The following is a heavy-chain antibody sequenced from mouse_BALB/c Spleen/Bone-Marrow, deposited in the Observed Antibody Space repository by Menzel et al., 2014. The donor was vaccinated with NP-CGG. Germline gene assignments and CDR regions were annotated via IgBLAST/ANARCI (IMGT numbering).Heavy chain of an antibody. CDR3: ARGGSSYGWYFDV. Sequence: EVQLQQSGAELVKPGASVKLSCTASGFNVXDTYMHWVKQRPEQGLEWIGRIDPANGNTKYDPKFQGKATITADTSSNTAYLQLSSLTSEDTAVYYCARGGSSYGWYFDVWGAGTTVTVSS. CDR1: GFNVXDTY. CDR2: IDPANGNT. V-gene: IGHV14-3*02. D-gene: IGHD1-1*01. J-gene: IGHJ1*01.